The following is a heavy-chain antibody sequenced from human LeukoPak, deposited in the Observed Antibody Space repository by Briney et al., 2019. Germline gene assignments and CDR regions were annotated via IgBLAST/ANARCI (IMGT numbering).Heavy chain of an antibody. CDR3: AREIVSAVAGNFDY. CDR1: GFPFRSYE. CDR2: ISNTDETR. Sequence: PGRSLRLSCAASGFPFRSYEMNWVRQAPGKGLEWVSYISNTDETRTYADSVKGRFTISRDNAKNSLHLEMNSLRAEDTAVYYCAREIVSAVAGNFDYWGQGTLVTVSS. D-gene: IGHD6-19*01. J-gene: IGHJ4*02. V-gene: IGHV3-48*03.